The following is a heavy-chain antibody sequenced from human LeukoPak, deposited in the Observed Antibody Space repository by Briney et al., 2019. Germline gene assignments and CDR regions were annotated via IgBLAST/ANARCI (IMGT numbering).Heavy chain of an antibody. D-gene: IGHD3-22*01. CDR1: GGSFSGYY. CDR3: ARGPYYYDSSGYYRCFDY. J-gene: IGHJ4*02. CDR2: INHSGST. Sequence: SETLSLTCAVYGGSFSGYYWSWIRQPPGKGLEWIGEINHSGSTNYNPSLKSRVTISVDTSKDQFSLKLSSVTAADTAVYYCARGPYYYDSSGYYRCFDYWGQGTLVTVSS. V-gene: IGHV4-34*01.